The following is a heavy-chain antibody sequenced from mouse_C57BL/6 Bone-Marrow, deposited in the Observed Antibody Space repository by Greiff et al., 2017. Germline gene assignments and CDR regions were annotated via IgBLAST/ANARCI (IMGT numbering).Heavy chain of an antibody. D-gene: IGHD1-1*01. CDR2: INPSSGYT. J-gene: IGHJ4*01. CDR3: ARAAYYGSSYGIYYAMDY. Sequence: QVQLQRSGAELAKPGASVKLSCKASGYTFTSYWMHWVKQRPGQGLEWIGYINPSSGYTKYTQKFKDKATLTADKSSSTVYMQLSSLTYEDSAVYNCARAAYYGSSYGIYYAMDYWGKGTSVTVST. V-gene: IGHV1-7*01. CDR1: GYTFTSYW.